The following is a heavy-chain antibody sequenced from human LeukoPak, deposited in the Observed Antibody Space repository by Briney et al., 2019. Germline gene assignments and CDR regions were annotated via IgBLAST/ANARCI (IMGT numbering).Heavy chain of an antibody. Sequence: PGGSLRLSCAASGFTFSSYSMNWVRQAPGKGLEWVSSISSSSSYICYADSVKGRFTISRDNAKNSLYLQMNSLRAEDTAVYYCATIRMAGTDYWGQGTLVTVSS. CDR3: ATIRMAGTDY. V-gene: IGHV3-21*01. D-gene: IGHD6-19*01. CDR2: ISSSSSYI. J-gene: IGHJ4*02. CDR1: GFTFSSYS.